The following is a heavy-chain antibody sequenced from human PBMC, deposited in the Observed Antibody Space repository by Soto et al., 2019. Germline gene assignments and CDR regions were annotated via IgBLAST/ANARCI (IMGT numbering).Heavy chain of an antibody. CDR1: GGSISSYY. CDR2: IYYSGST. D-gene: IGHD3-3*01. CDR3: ARHKYYDFWSGYVCYMDV. J-gene: IGHJ6*03. Sequence: SETLSLTCTVSGGSISSYYWSWIRQPPGKGLEWIGYIYYSGSTNYNPSLKSRVTISVDTSKNQFSLKLSSVTAADTAVYYCARHKYYDFWSGYVCYMDVWGKGTTVTVSS. V-gene: IGHV4-59*08.